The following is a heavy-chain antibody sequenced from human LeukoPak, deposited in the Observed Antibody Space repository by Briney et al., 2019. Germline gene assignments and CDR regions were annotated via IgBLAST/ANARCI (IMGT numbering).Heavy chain of an antibody. J-gene: IGHJ6*03. Sequence: GASVKVSCKASGGTFSSYAISWVRQAPGQGLEWMGRIIPIFGTANYAQKFQGRVTITADKSTSTAYMELSSLRSEDTAVYYCARGGGAQYYHYMDVWGKGTTVTVSS. D-gene: IGHD3-16*01. CDR2: IIPIFGTA. CDR3: ARGGGAQYYHYMDV. V-gene: IGHV1-69*06. CDR1: GGTFSSYA.